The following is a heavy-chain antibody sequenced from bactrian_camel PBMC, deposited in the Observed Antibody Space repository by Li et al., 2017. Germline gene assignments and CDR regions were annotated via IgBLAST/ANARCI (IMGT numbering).Heavy chain of an antibody. CDR1: GSIYSGAC. Sequence: LRLSCVASGSIYSGACVGWLRQAPGKEREGVAAIDSDGIASYADSVKGEFTISRDNAKNTVYLQMNSLKSEDTALFYCATQWWGSWHFLYWGQGTQVTVS. J-gene: IGHJ4*01. V-gene: IGHV3S26*01. D-gene: IGHD6*01. CDR2: IDSDGIA. CDR3: ATQWWGSWHFLY.